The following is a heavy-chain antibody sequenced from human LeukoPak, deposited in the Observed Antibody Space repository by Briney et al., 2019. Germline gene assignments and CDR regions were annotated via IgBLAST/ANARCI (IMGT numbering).Heavy chain of an antibody. CDR2: IYYSGST. CDR1: GGSISSSSYY. V-gene: IGHV4-39*01. Sequence: SETLSLTCTVSGGSISSSSYYWGWIRQPPGKGLEWIGSIYYSGSTYYNPSLKSRVTISVDTSKNQFSLKLSSVTAADTAAYYCGASGYDPSPFDYWGQGTLVTVSS. CDR3: GASGYDPSPFDY. D-gene: IGHD5-12*01. J-gene: IGHJ4*02.